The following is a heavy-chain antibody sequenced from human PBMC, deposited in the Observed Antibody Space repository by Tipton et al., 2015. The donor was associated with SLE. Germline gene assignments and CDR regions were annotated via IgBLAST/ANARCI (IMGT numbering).Heavy chain of an antibody. V-gene: IGHV1-69*15. Sequence: QSGAEVKKPGSSVKVSCKASGGTFSSYAISWVRQAPGQGLEWMGRIIPIFGTANYAQKFQGRVTITADESTSTAYMELSSLRSEDTAVYYCASYLGYCSSTSGDHDSFDSWGHQKMVTVSS. CDR3: ASYLGYCSSTSGDHDSFDS. J-gene: IGHJ3*02. CDR2: IIPIFGTA. CDR1: GGTFSSYA. D-gene: IGHD2-2*01.